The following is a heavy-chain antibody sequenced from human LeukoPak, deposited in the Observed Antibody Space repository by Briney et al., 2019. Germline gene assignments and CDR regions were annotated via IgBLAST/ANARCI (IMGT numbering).Heavy chain of an antibody. V-gene: IGHV3-7*01. J-gene: IGHJ4*02. Sequence: PGGSLRLSCAASGFTFSSYWMSWVRQAPGKGLEWVANIKQDGSEKYYVDSVKGRFTISRDNAKNSLYLQMNSLRAEDTAVYYCARDRSMKNSGYDGGTDYWGQGTLVTVSS. D-gene: IGHD5-12*01. CDR1: GFTFSSYW. CDR3: ARDRSMKNSGYDGGTDY. CDR2: IKQDGSEK.